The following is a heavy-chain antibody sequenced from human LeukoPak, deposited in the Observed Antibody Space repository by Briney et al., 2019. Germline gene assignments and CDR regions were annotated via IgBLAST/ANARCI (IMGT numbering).Heavy chain of an antibody. Sequence: GRSLRLSCAASGFTFSSNGMHWVRQAPGKGLEWVAVISYDGSNKYYADSVKGRFTISRDNSKNTLYLQMNSLRAEDTAVYYCAKVPDGDYGVDYWGQGTLVTVSS. D-gene: IGHD4-17*01. CDR2: ISYDGSNK. CDR1: GFTFSSNG. CDR3: AKVPDGDYGVDY. V-gene: IGHV3-30*18. J-gene: IGHJ4*02.